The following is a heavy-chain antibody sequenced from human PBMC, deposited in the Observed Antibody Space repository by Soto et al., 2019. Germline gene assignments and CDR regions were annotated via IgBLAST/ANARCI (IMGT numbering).Heavy chain of an antibody. V-gene: IGHV1-69*13. Sequence: SVKVSCKASGGTFSSYAISRVRQAPGQGLEWMGGIIPIFGTANYAQKFQGRVTITADESTSTAYTELSSLRSEDTAVYYCARRWGAGRGLRYGSGSSYGAFDIWAKGQWSPSPQ. J-gene: IGHJ3*02. D-gene: IGHD3-10*01. CDR2: IIPIFGTA. CDR3: ARRWGAGRGLRYGSGSSYGAFDI. CDR1: GGTFSSYA.